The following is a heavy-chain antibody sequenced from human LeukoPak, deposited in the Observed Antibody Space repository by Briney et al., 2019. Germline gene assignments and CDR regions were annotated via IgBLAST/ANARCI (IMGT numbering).Heavy chain of an antibody. CDR1: GFTFGSYS. Sequence: GGSLRLSCAASGFTFGSYSMNWVRQAPGEGLEWVSYITSSSSTIYYADSVKGRFTISRDNAKNSLYLQMNSLRAEDTAVYYCARIPSSDYYYYMDVWGKGTTVTVSS. CDR3: ARIPSSDYYYYMDV. V-gene: IGHV3-48*01. CDR2: ITSSSSTI. J-gene: IGHJ6*03. D-gene: IGHD6-19*01.